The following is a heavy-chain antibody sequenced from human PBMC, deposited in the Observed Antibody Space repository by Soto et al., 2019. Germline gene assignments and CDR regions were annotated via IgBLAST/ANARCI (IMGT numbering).Heavy chain of an antibody. D-gene: IGHD3-10*01. J-gene: IGHJ6*02. Sequence: ASVKVSCKASGYTFTSYYMHWVRQAPGQGLEWMGIINPSGGSTSYAQKYQGRVTMTRDTSTSTVYMELSSLRSEDMALYYCARHSGEYYYYYGMDVWGQGTTVTVSS. CDR3: ARHSGEYYYYYGMDV. CDR1: GYTFTSYY. V-gene: IGHV1-46*01. CDR2: INPSGGST.